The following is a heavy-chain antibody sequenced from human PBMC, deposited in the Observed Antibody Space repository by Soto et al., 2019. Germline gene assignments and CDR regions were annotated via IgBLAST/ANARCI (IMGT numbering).Heavy chain of an antibody. Sequence: EAQLLESGGGLVRPGGSLRLSCVASGFTFSTYAMSWVRHAPGKGLEWVSALTPSGGETYYADSVKGRFTISRDNSMNALYLQMNSLRIEDTAVYYCAHPRGYGVFDAYDIWGQGTMVTVSS. CDR3: AHPRGYGVFDAYDI. CDR2: LTPSGGET. CDR1: GFTFSTYA. J-gene: IGHJ3*02. V-gene: IGHV3-23*01. D-gene: IGHD4-17*01.